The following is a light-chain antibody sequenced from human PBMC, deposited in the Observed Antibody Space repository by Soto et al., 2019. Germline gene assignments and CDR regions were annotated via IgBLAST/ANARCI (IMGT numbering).Light chain of an antibody. Sequence: DIQMTQSPSSLSASVGDRVTITCRASQSISIYLNWYKQKPGKAPKLLIYAASSLQSGVPSRFSGSGSGTDFTLTISSLQPEDFATYYCQQSYSTLWTFGQGTKVDIK. CDR1: QSISIY. J-gene: IGKJ1*01. CDR2: AAS. V-gene: IGKV1-39*01. CDR3: QQSYSTLWT.